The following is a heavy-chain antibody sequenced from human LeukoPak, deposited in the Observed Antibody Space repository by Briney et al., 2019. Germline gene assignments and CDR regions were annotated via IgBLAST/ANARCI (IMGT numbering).Heavy chain of an antibody. V-gene: IGHV3-30-3*01. Sequence: GRSLRLSCAASGFTFNDYAMYWVRQAPGKGLEWVTLISYDGYDKSYADSVRGRFTISKDNSRNTLYLQMDSLRSEDTAVYYCARDFFPIVDSTWYEIGYWGQGTLVTVSS. J-gene: IGHJ4*02. CDR1: GFTFNDYA. CDR2: ISYDGYDK. D-gene: IGHD2-21*01. CDR3: ARDFFPIVDSTWYEIGY.